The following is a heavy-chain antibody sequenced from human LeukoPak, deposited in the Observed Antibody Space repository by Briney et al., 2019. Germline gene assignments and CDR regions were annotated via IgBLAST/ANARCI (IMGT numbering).Heavy chain of an antibody. Sequence: GGSLRLSCAASGFTFSSYAMSWVRQAPGKGLEWVSAISGSGGSTYYADSVKGRFTISRDNSKNSLYLQMNSLRAEDTAVYYCARDRDYGDYVASQYFDYWGQGTLVTVSP. CDR3: ARDRDYGDYVASQYFDY. CDR1: GFTFSSYA. CDR2: ISGSGGST. D-gene: IGHD4-17*01. V-gene: IGHV3-23*01. J-gene: IGHJ4*02.